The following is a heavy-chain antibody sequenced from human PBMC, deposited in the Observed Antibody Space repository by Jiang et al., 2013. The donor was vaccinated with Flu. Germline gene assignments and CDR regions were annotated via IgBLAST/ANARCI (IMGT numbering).Heavy chain of an antibody. CDR3: ARTLSVLRPDAFDI. J-gene: IGHJ3*02. Sequence: SWVRQAPGQGLEWMGWISAYNGNTNYAQKLQGRVTMTTDTSTSTAYMELRSLRSDDTAVYYCARTLSVLRPDAFDIWGQGTMITVSS. D-gene: IGHD4/OR15-4a*01. CDR2: ISAYNGNT. V-gene: IGHV1-18*01.